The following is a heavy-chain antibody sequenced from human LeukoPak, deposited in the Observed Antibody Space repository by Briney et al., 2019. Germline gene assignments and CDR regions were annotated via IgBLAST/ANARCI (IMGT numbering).Heavy chain of an antibody. CDR2: IKSKIDGGTT. D-gene: IGHD3-9*01. J-gene: IGHJ3*02. Sequence: GGSLRLSCAASGITFSNAWMSWVRQAPGKGLDWVGRIKSKIDGGTTDYAAPVKGRFTISRDDSKNTLYLQMNSLKTEDTAVYYCTTFLAGAFDIWGQGTMVTVSS. V-gene: IGHV3-15*01. CDR3: TTFLAGAFDI. CDR1: GITFSNAW.